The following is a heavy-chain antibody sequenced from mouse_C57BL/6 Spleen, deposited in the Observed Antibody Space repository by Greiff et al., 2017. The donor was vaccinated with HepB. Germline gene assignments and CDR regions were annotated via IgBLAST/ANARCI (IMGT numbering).Heavy chain of an antibody. D-gene: IGHD2-4*01. CDR2: ISYDGSN. V-gene: IGHV3-6*01. CDR1: GYSITSGYY. CDR3: ARDARAYDYPFAY. Sequence: VQLKESGPGLVKPSQSLSLTCSVTGYSITSGYYWNWIRQFPGNKREWMGYISYDGSNNYNPSLKNRISITRDTSKNQLFLKLNSVTTEDTATYYCARDARAYDYPFAYWGQGTLVTVSA. J-gene: IGHJ3*01.